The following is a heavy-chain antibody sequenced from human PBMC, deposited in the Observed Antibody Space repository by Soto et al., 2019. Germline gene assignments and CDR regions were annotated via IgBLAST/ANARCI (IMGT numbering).Heavy chain of an antibody. CDR1: GFIFGSAG. CDR3: WVVDLPDY. J-gene: IGHJ4*02. Sequence: GGSLRLSCEDSGFIFGSAGMHWVRHAPGKGLKWVAFISDDGTNKFYVDSVKGRFTVVRDNTKNGLYLQMNSRRSEDRSVYYCWVVDLPDYCRQG. V-gene: IGHV3-30*03. CDR2: ISDDGTNK.